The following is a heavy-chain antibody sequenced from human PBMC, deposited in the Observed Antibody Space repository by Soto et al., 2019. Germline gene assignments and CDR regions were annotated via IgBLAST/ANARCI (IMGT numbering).Heavy chain of an antibody. D-gene: IGHD2-15*01. V-gene: IGHV1-69*13. CDR2: IVPIFGTI. Sequence: GASVKVSCKASGGTFSSHAISWVRQAPGQGLEWMGGIVPIFGTIKYAQRFQGRVTITADESTSTAYMELSSLRSEDTAVYYCARDSPVCGTVDAFDIWGQGTMVTVSS. CDR3: ARDSPVCGTVDAFDI. CDR1: GGTFSSHA. J-gene: IGHJ3*02.